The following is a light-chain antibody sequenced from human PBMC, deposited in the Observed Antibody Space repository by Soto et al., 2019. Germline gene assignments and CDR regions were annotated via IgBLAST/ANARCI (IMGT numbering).Light chain of an antibody. V-gene: IGLV2-14*01. Sequence: QSALTQPASVSGSPGQSITISCTGTDSDVGTYNYVSWYQQHPGKAPKVMIYEVTHRPSGVSNRFSGSKSGNTASLTISGLQSEDEADYYCCSYAGRYTYVFGTGTKLTVL. CDR1: DSDVGTYNY. CDR3: CSYAGRYTYV. J-gene: IGLJ1*01. CDR2: EVT.